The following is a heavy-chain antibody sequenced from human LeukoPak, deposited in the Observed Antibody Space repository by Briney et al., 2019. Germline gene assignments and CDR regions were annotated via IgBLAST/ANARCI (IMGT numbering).Heavy chain of an antibody. CDR3: ARHEMVRGVIIYYFDY. J-gene: IGHJ4*02. Sequence: PSETLSLTCTVSGGSISSSSYYWGWIRQPPGKGLEWIGSIYYSGSTYYNPSLESRVTISVDTSKNQFSLKLSSVTAADTAVYYCARHEMVRGVIIYYFDYWGQGTLVTVSS. CDR2: IYYSGST. CDR1: GGSISSSSYY. D-gene: IGHD3-10*01. V-gene: IGHV4-39*01.